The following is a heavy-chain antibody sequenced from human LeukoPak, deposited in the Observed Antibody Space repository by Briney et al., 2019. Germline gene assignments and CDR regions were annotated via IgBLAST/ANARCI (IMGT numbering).Heavy chain of an antibody. CDR3: ARISSWLPLDY. J-gene: IGHJ4*02. D-gene: IGHD6-13*01. CDR1: GFTFDDYG. V-gene: IGHV3-20*04. Sequence: GGSLRLSCAASGFTFDDYGMSWVRQAPGKGLEWVSGISWNGGSTGYADSVKGRFTISRDNAKNSLYLQMNSLRAEDTALYYGARISSWLPLDYWGQGTLVTASS. CDR2: ISWNGGST.